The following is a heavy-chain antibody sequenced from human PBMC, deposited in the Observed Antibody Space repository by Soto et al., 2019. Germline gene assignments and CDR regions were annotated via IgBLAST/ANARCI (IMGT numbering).Heavy chain of an antibody. CDR3: ASMAHFDY. V-gene: IGHV3-48*01. J-gene: IGHJ4*02. D-gene: IGHD3-10*01. Sequence: GGSLRLSCAASGFTFSSYSMNWVRQAPGKGLEWVSYISSSSSTIYYADSVKSRFTISRDNAKNSLYLQMNSLRAEDTAVYYCASMAHFDYWGQGTLVTVSS. CDR2: ISSSSSTI. CDR1: GFTFSSYS.